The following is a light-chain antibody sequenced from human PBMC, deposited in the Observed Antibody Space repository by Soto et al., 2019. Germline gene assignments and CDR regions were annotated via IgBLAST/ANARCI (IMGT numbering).Light chain of an antibody. CDR3: SSYTTTNTYV. CDR2: EVT. V-gene: IGLV2-14*01. Sequence: QSALTQPASVSGSPGQSITISCTGTSSDVGGYNYVCWYQQHPGKGPKLIIYEVTNRPSGVSNRFSGSKSGNTASLTISGLQTEDEADYFCSSYTTTNTYVFGTGTKLTVL. J-gene: IGLJ1*01. CDR1: SSDVGGYNY.